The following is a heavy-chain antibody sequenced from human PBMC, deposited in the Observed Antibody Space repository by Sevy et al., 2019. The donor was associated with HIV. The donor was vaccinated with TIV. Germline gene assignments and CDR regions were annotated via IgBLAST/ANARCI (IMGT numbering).Heavy chain of an antibody. V-gene: IGHV4-39*01. D-gene: IGHD2-15*01. CDR3: ARLPYCSGGSCYFIWFDP. CDR1: GGSISSSSYY. J-gene: IGHJ5*02. Sequence: SETLSLTCTVSGGSISSSSYYWGWIRQPPGKGLEWIGSIYYSGSTYYNPSLKSRVTISVYTSKNQFSLKLSSVTAADTAVYYCARLPYCSGGSCYFIWFDPWGQGTLVTVSS. CDR2: IYYSGST.